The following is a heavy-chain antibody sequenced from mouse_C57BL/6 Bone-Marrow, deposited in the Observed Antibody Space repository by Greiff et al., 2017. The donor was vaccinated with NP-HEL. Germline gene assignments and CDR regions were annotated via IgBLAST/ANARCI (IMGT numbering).Heavy chain of an antibody. Sequence: QVQLKQPGAELVRPGTSVKLSCKASGYTFTSYWMHWVKQRPGQGLEWIGVIDPSDSYTNYNQKFKGKATLTVDTSSSTAYMQLSSLTSEDSAVYYCAIDYYGSRATHYFDYWGQGTTLTVSS. CDR3: AIDYYGSRATHYFDY. V-gene: IGHV1-59*01. CDR1: GYTFTSYW. CDR2: IDPSDSYT. D-gene: IGHD1-1*01. J-gene: IGHJ2*01.